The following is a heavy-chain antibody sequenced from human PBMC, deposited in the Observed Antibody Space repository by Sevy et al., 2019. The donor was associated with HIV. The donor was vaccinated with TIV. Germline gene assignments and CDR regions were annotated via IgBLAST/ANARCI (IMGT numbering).Heavy chain of an antibody. J-gene: IGHJ4*02. Sequence: GGSLRLSCAASGFTFSDHYMEWVRQAPGKGLEWVGRIRNKADSYTTEYAASVKGSFTISRDDSKNSLYRLMNSLKTEDTAVYYCATHAGIAAAGRVFDYWGQGTLVTVSS. CDR2: IRNKADSYTT. D-gene: IGHD6-13*01. CDR1: GFTFSDHY. V-gene: IGHV3-72*01. CDR3: ATHAGIAAAGRVFDY.